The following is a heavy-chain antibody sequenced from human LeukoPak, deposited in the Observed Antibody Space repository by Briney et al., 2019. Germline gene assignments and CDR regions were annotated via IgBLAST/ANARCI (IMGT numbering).Heavy chain of an antibody. CDR1: GGSISSNNYY. J-gene: IGHJ3*01. D-gene: IGHD6-19*01. CDR2: AFYSGST. V-gene: IGHV4-39*01. CDR3: ARHGAVAAQDAFDV. Sequence: SETLSLTCTVSGGSISSNNYYWGWIRQPPGKGLEWIGSAFYSGSTYYTPSLKSRFTISMDTSKNQFSLKLSSVTAADTAVFFCARHGAVAAQDAFDVWGQGTMVTVSS.